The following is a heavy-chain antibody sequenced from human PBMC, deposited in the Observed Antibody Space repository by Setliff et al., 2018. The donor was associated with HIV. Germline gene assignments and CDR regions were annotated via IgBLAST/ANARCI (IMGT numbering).Heavy chain of an antibody. Sequence: GESLKISCAASGFTFSSYGMHWVRQAPGKGLEWVAVIWYDGSNKYYADSVKGRFTISRDNFKNTLYLQMNSLTSEDTAVYYCARDLNWAFDYWGQGILVTVSS. CDR2: IWYDGSNK. CDR1: GFTFSSYG. V-gene: IGHV3-33*01. CDR3: ARDLNWAFDY. D-gene: IGHD1-1*01. J-gene: IGHJ4*02.